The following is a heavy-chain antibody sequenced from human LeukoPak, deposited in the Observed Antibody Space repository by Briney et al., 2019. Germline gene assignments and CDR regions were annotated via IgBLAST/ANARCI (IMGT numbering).Heavy chain of an antibody. D-gene: IGHD6-19*01. CDR1: GYMFSNFFSSYG. V-gene: IGHV1-18*01. CDR3: AREEDGAVAGSFDY. CDR2: ISAYNGNT. Sequence: ASVKVSCKASGYMFSNFFSSYGISWVRQAPGQGLEWMGWISAYNGNTNYAQKLQGRVTMTTDTSTSTAYMELRSLRSDDTAVYFCAREEDGAVAGSFDYWGQGTLVTVSS. J-gene: IGHJ4*02.